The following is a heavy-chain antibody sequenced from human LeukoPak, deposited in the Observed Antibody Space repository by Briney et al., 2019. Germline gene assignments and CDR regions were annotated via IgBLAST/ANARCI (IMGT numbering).Heavy chain of an antibody. CDR1: GYTFTGHY. CDR3: AREPYCGGDCNFDY. CDR2: INPNSGGT. Sequence: GASVKVSCKASGYTFTGHYMHWVRQAPGQGLEWMGWINPNSGGTNYAQKFQGRVTMTRDTSISTAYMELSRLRSDDTAVYYCAREPYCGGDCNFDYWGQGTLVTVSS. V-gene: IGHV1-2*02. J-gene: IGHJ4*02. D-gene: IGHD2-21*01.